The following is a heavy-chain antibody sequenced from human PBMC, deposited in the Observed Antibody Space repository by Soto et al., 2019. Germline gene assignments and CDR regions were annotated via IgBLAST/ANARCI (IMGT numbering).Heavy chain of an antibody. V-gene: IGHV4-59*01. J-gene: IGHJ3*02. CDR1: GGSINSYY. D-gene: IGHD3-10*01. Sequence: QVQLQESGPGLVKPSETLSLTCSVSGGSINSYYWSWIRQPPGKGLEWLGYVYYSGTTNYSPSLGSRVNISVDTSKNQFYLRLTYVTAADTAVYYCARDRGENYFGSGLDPFDIWGQGTMVTVSA. CDR3: ARDRGENYFGSGLDPFDI. CDR2: VYYSGTT.